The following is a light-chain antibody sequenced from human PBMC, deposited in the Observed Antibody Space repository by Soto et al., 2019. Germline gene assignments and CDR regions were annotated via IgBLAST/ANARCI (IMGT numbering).Light chain of an antibody. V-gene: IGLV2-14*01. CDR2: EVS. J-gene: IGLJ3*02. CDR3: SSYTSSATWV. Sequence: QSALTQPASVSGSPGQSITISCTGTSSDIGGYNYVSWFQQHPAKAPKLMIYEVSNRPSGVSHRFSGSKSGNTASLTISGLQAEDEADYYCSSYTSSATWVFGGGTKLTVL. CDR1: SSDIGGYNY.